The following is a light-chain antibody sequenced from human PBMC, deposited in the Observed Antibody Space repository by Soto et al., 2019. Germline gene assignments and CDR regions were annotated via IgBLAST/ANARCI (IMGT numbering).Light chain of an antibody. CDR3: CSYAGRITVV. Sequence: QSALTQPASVSGSPGQSITISCTGTSSDVGSYNLVSWYQQHPGKAPKLMIYEVSKRPSGVSNRFSGSKSDNTASLTISGLQSEDEAEYYCCSYAGRITVVFGGGTKVTVL. J-gene: IGLJ2*01. V-gene: IGLV2-23*02. CDR2: EVS. CDR1: SSDVGSYNL.